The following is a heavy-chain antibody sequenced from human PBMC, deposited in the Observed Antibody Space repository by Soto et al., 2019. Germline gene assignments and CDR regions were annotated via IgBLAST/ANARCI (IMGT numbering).Heavy chain of an antibody. CDR2: IWYDGSNK. V-gene: IGHV3-33*01. J-gene: IGHJ5*02. CDR3: ARDLNPVGHYGSGSYSP. Sequence: QVQLVESGGGAVQPGRSLRLSCAASGFTFSSYGMHWVRQAPGKGLEWVAVIWYDGSNKYYADSVKGRFTISRDNSKNTLYLQMNSLRAEDTAVYYCARDLNPVGHYGSGSYSPWGQGTLVTVSS. CDR1: GFTFSSYG. D-gene: IGHD3-10*01.